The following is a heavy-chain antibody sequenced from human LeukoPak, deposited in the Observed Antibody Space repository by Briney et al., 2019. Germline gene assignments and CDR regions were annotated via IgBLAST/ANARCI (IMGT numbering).Heavy chain of an antibody. Sequence: SETLSLTCAVSGYSISSGYYWGWIRQPPGKGLEWIGSIYHSGSTYYNPSLKSRVTILVDTSKNKCYLKLSSVPAADTAVSYCTREVMVYTIPLNYYYLDVWGKGTTVTLSS. CDR2: IYHSGST. CDR3: TREVMVYTIPLNYYYLDV. CDR1: GYSISSGYY. D-gene: IGHD2-8*01. J-gene: IGHJ6*03. V-gene: IGHV4-38-2*02.